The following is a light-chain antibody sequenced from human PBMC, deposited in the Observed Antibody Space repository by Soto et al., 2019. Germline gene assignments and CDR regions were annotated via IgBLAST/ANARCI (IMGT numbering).Light chain of an antibody. Sequence: EIILTQSPDTLSLSPGERATLSCRASQTVSSNYLAWCQQRPGQAPRLLIYGASSRAAGIPERFGGSGCGKDFTLTISSLEPEDFAVYYCQQCRNWPPWTFGHGDQGGYQ. J-gene: IGKJ1*01. CDR3: QQCRNWPPWT. CDR1: QTVSSNY. CDR2: GAS. V-gene: IGKV3D-20*02.